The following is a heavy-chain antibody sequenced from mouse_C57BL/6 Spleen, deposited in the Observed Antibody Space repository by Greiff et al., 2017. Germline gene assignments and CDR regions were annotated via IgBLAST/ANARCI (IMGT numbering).Heavy chain of an antibody. D-gene: IGHD2-2*01. CDR1: GFSLPSSG. V-gene: IGHV2-2*01. CDR3: ARYGYEGYYYAMDY. CDR2: IWSGGST. J-gene: IGHJ4*01. Sequence: QVQLQQSGPCLVLPSQSLSITCTVSGFSLPSSGVHWVRQSPGKGLEWLGVIWSGGSTDYNAAFISRLIISKDNSKSQVFFKMNRLQADDTAIYYCARYGYEGYYYAMDYWGQGTSVTVSS.